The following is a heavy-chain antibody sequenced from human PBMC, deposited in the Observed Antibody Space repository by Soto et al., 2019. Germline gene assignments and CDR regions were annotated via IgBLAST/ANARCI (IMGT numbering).Heavy chain of an antibody. Sequence: ASVKVSCKASGYTFTGFYMHWVRQAPGQGLEWMGWISPHSGGTNYAQKFQGRVTMTRDTSIITAFLELSSLKASDTAMYYCVRPQAKELGTIRGAFDIWGQGTKVTVSS. J-gene: IGHJ3*02. V-gene: IGHV1-2*02. CDR2: ISPHSGGT. D-gene: IGHD3-10*01. CDR1: GYTFTGFY. CDR3: VRPQAKELGTIRGAFDI.